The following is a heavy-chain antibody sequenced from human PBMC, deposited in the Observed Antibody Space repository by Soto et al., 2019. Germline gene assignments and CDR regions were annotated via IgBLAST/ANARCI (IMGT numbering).Heavy chain of an antibody. Sequence: PSETLSLTCAVYGGSFSGYYWSWIRQPPGKGLEWIGEINHSGSTNYNPSLKSRVTISVDTSKNQFSLKLSSVTAADTAVYYCARKRFWSGYFDYWGQGTLVTVSS. CDR1: GGSFSGYY. CDR2: INHSGST. J-gene: IGHJ4*02. CDR3: ARKRFWSGYFDY. D-gene: IGHD3-3*01. V-gene: IGHV4-34*01.